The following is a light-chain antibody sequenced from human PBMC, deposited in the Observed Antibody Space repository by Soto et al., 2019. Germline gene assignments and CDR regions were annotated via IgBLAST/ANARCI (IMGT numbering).Light chain of an antibody. J-gene: IGKJ1*01. CDR1: QSVSSN. CDR3: QQYNNWPAT. V-gene: IGKV3-15*01. Sequence: EIVLTQSPATLSLSSGERATLSCRASQSVSSNLAWYQQKPGQAPRLLIYGASTRATGIPARFSGSGSGTEFTLTISSLQSEDFAVYCCQQYNNWPATFGQGTKVDIK. CDR2: GAS.